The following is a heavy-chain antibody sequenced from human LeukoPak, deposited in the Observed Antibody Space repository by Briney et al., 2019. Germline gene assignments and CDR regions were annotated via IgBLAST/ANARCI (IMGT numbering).Heavy chain of an antibody. D-gene: IGHD2-15*01. CDR1: GYSFHDFG. CDR2: ISTEIGNT. CDR3: ARDRYGYCGGGSCFLFDY. J-gene: IGHJ4*02. V-gene: IGHV1-18*04. Sequence: RASVKVSFKASGYSFHDFGISWVRQAPGQGREWMGWISTEIGNTNYAQRLQGRVTMTRDTSTSTVYMELTSLRSDDTAVYYCARDRYGYCGGGSCFLFDYWGQGTLVTVSS.